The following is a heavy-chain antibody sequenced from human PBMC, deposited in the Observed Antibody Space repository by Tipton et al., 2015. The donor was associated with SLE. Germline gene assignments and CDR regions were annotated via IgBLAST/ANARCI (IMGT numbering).Heavy chain of an antibody. Sequence: LRLSCTVSGGSISSGGYYWSWIRQHPGKVLEWIGYIHYSGSSYYNPSLKSRVTISIDTSKNQFSLKLSSVTAADTAVYYCARKGMPDLASDLWARGPLVPV. CDR1: GGSISSGGYY. J-gene: IGHJ2*01. CDR2: IHYSGSS. CDR3: ARKGMPDLASDL. V-gene: IGHV4-31*02. D-gene: IGHD2-2*01.